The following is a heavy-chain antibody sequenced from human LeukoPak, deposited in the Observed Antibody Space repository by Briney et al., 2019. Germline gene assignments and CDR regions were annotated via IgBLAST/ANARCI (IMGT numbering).Heavy chain of an antibody. CDR3: ARDRGYCSSTSCYDYYYYYMDV. D-gene: IGHD2-2*01. J-gene: IGHJ6*03. CDR1: GFTFSDYY. CDR2: ISSSGSTI. Sequence: GGSPRLSCAASGFTFSDYYMSWIRQAPGKGLEWVSYISSSGSTIYYADSVKGRFTISRDNAKNSLYLQMNSLRAEDTAVYYCARDRGYCSSTSCYDYYYYYMDVWGKGTTVTVSS. V-gene: IGHV3-11*01.